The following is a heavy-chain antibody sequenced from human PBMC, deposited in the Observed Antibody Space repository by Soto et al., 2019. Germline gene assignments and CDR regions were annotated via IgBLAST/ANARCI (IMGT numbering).Heavy chain of an antibody. CDR3: ARDLPPGIAAYYFDY. CDR1: GYTFTSYY. CDR2: INPSGGST. V-gene: IGHV1-46*01. J-gene: IGHJ4*02. Sequence: ASVKVSCKASGYTFTSYYMHWVRQAPGQGLEWMGIINPSGGSTSYAQKFQGRVTMTRDTSTSTVYMELSSLRSEDTAVYYCARDLPPGIAAYYFDYWGQGPLVTVSS. D-gene: IGHD6-13*01.